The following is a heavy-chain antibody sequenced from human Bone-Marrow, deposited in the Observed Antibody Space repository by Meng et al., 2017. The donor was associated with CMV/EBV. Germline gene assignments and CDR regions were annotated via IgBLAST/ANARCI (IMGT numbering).Heavy chain of an antibody. CDR1: GFTFGDYA. V-gene: IGHV3-49*04. Sequence: GESLKISCTGSGFTFGDYALSWVRQAPGKGLEWLGFNRSKTYGGTTEYAASVKGRFTISRDDSKDIAYLQMNSLKTEDTAVYYCTRVRGLGDWGSFRSSALYYYALDVWGQGTTVTVSS. D-gene: IGHD3-16*02. CDR3: TRVRGLGDWGSFRSSALYYYALDV. CDR2: NRSKTYGGTT. J-gene: IGHJ6*01.